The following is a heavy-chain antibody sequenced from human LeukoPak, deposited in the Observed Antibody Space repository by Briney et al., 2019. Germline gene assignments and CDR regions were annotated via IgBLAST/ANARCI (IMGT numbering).Heavy chain of an antibody. CDR1: GASIGNYY. D-gene: IGHD2/OR15-2a*01. Sequence: SETLSLTCTVSGASIGNYYWNWVRQSPGKGLEWIGYMFYNGGSNYNPSLESRVTMSIDTSKSQFFLNLTSVTAADTAVYHCAKDVHRFLATYFDPWGQGILVTVSS. J-gene: IGHJ5*02. CDR2: MFYNGGS. CDR3: AKDVHRFLATYFDP. V-gene: IGHV4-59*12.